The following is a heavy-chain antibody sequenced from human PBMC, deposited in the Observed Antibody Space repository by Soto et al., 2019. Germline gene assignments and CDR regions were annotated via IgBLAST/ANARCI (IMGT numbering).Heavy chain of an antibody. CDR1: GFTSRSFT. Sequence: GGSLRLSCAASGFTSRSFTMNWVRQAPGKGLEWVSTISSSSAYIYYTDALRGRFTISRDNAKNSLHLQMNSLRAEDTAVYYCTRDASRDSSARGWFDPWGPGTLVTVSS. J-gene: IGHJ5*02. CDR3: TRDASRDSSARGWFDP. D-gene: IGHD6-13*01. CDR2: ISSSSAYI. V-gene: IGHV3-21*01.